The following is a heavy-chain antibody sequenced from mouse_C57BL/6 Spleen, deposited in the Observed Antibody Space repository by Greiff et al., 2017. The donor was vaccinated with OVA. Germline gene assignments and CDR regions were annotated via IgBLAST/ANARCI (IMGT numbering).Heavy chain of an antibody. CDR2: IDPSDSYT. CDR1: GYTFTSYW. CDR3: ARVAPRGKYYFDY. J-gene: IGHJ2*01. V-gene: IGHV1-69*01. Sequence: QVQLQQPGAELVMPGASVKLSCKASGYTFTSYWMHWVKQRPGQGLEWIGEIDPSDSYTNYNQKFKGKSTLTVDKSSSTAYMQLSSLTSEDSAVYYCARVAPRGKYYFDYWGQGTTLTVSS.